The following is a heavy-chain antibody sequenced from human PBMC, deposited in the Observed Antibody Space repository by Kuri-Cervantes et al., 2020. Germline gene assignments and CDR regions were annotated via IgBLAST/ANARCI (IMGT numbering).Heavy chain of an antibody. CDR2: ISYDGSNK. CDR3: AKVRFTAMPHYFDY. D-gene: IGHD5-18*01. Sequence: GGSLRLSCAASGFTFSSYGMHWVRQAPGTGLEWVAVISYDGSNKYYADSVKSRFTISRDNSKNTLYLPMNSPRAEDSAVYYCAKVRFTAMPHYFDYWGQGTLVTVSS. CDR1: GFTFSSYG. V-gene: IGHV3-30*18. J-gene: IGHJ4*02.